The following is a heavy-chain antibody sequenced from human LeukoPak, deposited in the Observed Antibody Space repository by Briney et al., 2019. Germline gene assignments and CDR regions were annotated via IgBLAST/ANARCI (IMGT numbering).Heavy chain of an antibody. V-gene: IGHV3-23*01. Sequence: GGSVRLSCTAPGFTFSIHSMTCLRQTTGVGRQGGSNIICRGSGPYCGDSVKGRVTISRDNSQNTLFLQMDRLRPEDTAMYYCAKVRGDPVHLQDDFDYWGQGTPVTVSS. D-gene: IGHD2-21*02. J-gene: IGHJ4*02. CDR3: AKVRGDPVHLQDDFDY. CDR1: GFTFSIHS. CDR2: IICRGSGP.